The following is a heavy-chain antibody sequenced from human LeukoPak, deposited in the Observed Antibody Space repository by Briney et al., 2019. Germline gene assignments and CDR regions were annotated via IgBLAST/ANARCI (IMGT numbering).Heavy chain of an antibody. J-gene: IGHJ4*02. D-gene: IGHD6-13*01. Sequence: PGGSLTLSCAASGFTFSSYAMHWVRQAPGKGLEYVSAISSNGGSTYYANSVKGRFTISRDNSKNTLYLQMGSLRAEDVAVYYCARGVPYSSSWYFDYWGQGTLVTVSS. CDR2: ISSNGGST. V-gene: IGHV3-64*01. CDR3: ARGVPYSSSWYFDY. CDR1: GFTFSSYA.